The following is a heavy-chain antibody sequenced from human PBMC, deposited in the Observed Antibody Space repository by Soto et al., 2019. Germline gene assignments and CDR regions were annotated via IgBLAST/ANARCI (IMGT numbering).Heavy chain of an antibody. Sequence: QLQLQESGPGLVKPSETLSLTCSVSGGSISSSSYFWGWIRQPPGKGLEWIGSIYYSGSTYYNPSLQSRATVSVDTPKIHFSLKLSSVTAADTAVYYCARPPSDFSFDPWGQGTLVTVSS. D-gene: IGHD2-21*02. V-gene: IGHV4-39*01. CDR3: ARPPSDFSFDP. CDR2: IYYSGST. CDR1: GGSISSSSYF. J-gene: IGHJ5*02.